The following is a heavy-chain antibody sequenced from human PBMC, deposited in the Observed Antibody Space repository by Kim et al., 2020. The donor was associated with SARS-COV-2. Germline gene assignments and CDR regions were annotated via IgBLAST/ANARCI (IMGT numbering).Heavy chain of an antibody. CDR2: INPSGGST. CDR3: ARDQRGWLPRAYFDY. Sequence: ASVKVSCKASGYTFTSYYMHWVRQAPGQGLEWMGIINPSGGSTSYAQKFQGRVTMTRDTSTSTVYMELSSLRSEDTAVYYCARDQRGWLPRAYFDYWGQGTLVTVSS. V-gene: IGHV1-46*01. CDR1: GYTFTSYY. J-gene: IGHJ4*02. D-gene: IGHD5-12*01.